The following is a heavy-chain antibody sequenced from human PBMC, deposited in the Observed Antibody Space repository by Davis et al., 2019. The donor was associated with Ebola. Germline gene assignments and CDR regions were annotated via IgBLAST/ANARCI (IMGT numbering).Heavy chain of an antibody. J-gene: IGHJ6*04. CDR2: IYYSGST. V-gene: IGHV4-59*01. CDR3: ARDGQRSGLLYYYGMDV. CDR1: GGSISSYY. D-gene: IGHD3-22*01. Sequence: MPSETLSLTCTVSGGSISSYYWSWIRQPPGQGLEWIGYIYYSGSTNYNPSLKSRVTISVDTSKNQFSLKLSSVTAADTAVYYCARDGQRSGLLYYYGMDVWGKGTTVTVSS.